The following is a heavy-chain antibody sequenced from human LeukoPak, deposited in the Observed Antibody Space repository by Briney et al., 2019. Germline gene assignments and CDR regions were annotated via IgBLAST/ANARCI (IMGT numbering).Heavy chain of an antibody. V-gene: IGHV4-59*08. D-gene: IGHD5-24*01. Sequence: SETLSLTCTVSGGSISSNYWSWIRQPPGKGLEWSGYIYYPGSTNYNPSLKSRVTISLDTSNKQFSLKLSSVTAADTAVYYCSRVRRDGYNPLDHWGQGTLVTVSS. J-gene: IGHJ5*02. CDR3: SRVRRDGYNPLDH. CDR1: GGSISSNY. CDR2: IYYPGST.